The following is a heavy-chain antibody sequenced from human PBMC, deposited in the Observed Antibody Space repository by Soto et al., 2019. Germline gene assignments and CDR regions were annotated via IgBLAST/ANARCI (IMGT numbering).Heavy chain of an antibody. CDR2: ISGSGTYI. CDR3: ARDPGYYYDTSAGNVFDY. D-gene: IGHD3-22*01. J-gene: IGHJ4*02. Sequence: PGGSLRLSCAASGFTFNDLHMSWIRQAPGKGLEWISYISGSGTYINYAASVKGRFTISRDNAKNSLYLQMNSLRAEDTAVYYCARDPGYYYDTSAGNVFDYWGQGILVTVSS. V-gene: IGHV3-11*05. CDR1: GFTFNDLH.